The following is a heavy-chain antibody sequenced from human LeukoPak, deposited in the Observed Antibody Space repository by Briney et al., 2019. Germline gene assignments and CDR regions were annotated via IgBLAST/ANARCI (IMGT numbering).Heavy chain of an antibody. Sequence: GASVKVSCKASGYTFTGQYMHWVRQAPGQGLEWMGWINPNSGDQKSAQQFQGRVTMTRDTSISTAYMELSRLRSDDTAVYYCASVDDSSGSRYDYWGQGTLVTVSS. CDR2: INPNSGDQ. J-gene: IGHJ4*02. V-gene: IGHV1-2*02. D-gene: IGHD3-22*01. CDR3: ASVDDSSGSRYDY. CDR1: GYTFTGQY.